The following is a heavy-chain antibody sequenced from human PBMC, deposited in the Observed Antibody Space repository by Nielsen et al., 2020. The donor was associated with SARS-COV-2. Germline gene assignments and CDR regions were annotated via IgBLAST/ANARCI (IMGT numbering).Heavy chain of an antibody. D-gene: IGHD3-22*01. CDR2: IIPIFGTA. CDR3: ARDYYDSSGYYQYNWFDP. Sequence: SVKVSCKASGGTFSSYAISWVRQAPGQGLEWMGGIIPIFGTANYAQKFQGRVTTTADESTSTAYMELSSLRSEDTAVYYCARDYYDSSGYYQYNWFDPWGQGTLVTVSS. V-gene: IGHV1-69*13. J-gene: IGHJ5*02. CDR1: GGTFSSYA.